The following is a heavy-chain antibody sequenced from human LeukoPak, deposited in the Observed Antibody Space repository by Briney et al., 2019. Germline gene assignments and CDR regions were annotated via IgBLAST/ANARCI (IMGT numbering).Heavy chain of an antibody. D-gene: IGHD3-10*01. V-gene: IGHV4-34*01. CDR3: ARGSQNRITMVRGVHNWFDP. CDR1: GGSFSGYY. Sequence: PSETLSLTCAVYGGSFSGYYWSWIRQPPGKGLEWIGEINHSGSTNYNPSFKSRVTISVDTSKNQFSLKLSSVTAADTAVYYCARGSQNRITMVRGVHNWFDPWGQGTLVTVSS. J-gene: IGHJ5*02. CDR2: INHSGST.